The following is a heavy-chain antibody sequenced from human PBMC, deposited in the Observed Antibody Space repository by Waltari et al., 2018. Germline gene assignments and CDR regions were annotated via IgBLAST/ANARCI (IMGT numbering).Heavy chain of an antibody. CDR3: TRGSAASGFDP. V-gene: IGHV3-53*04. Sequence: EVQVVESGGGLVQPGGSLRLSCAASGFIVSFNYMSWVRQAPGKGLGGVSGMYPDGTTYYADSVRGRFSISRHTSENSLYLQMSGLTTEDTAVYYCTRGSAASGFDPWGQGTPVTVSS. CDR2: MYPDGTT. J-gene: IGHJ5*02. D-gene: IGHD6-13*01. CDR1: GFIVSFNY.